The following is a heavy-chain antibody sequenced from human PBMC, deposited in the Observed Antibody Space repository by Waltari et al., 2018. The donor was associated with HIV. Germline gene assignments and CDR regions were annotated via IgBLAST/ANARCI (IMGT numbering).Heavy chain of an antibody. Sequence: EVRFVESGGGLVRPGGSLRLSCTTSSFNFALYFLTWVRQAPGRGLEWVATFSRTGSATYYADVVKGRFTVSRDNSMDMLSLHITSLRVDDTAVYYCVTSGYNFVEYGHRLDFWGRGVLVTIS. CDR1: SFNFALYF. CDR2: FSRTGSAT. CDR3: VTSGYNFVEYGHRLDF. D-gene: IGHD1-1*01. V-gene: IGHV3-23*04. J-gene: IGHJ4*02.